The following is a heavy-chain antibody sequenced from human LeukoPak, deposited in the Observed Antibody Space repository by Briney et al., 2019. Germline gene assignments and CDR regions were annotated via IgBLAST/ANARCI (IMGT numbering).Heavy chain of an antibody. V-gene: IGHV5-51*01. CDR1: GYTFTNYW. CDR2: IYPRDSET. J-gene: IGHJ4*02. D-gene: IGHD3-10*01. Sequence: GESLKISCKGSGYTFTNYWIGWVRQMPGKGLEWMGIIYPRDSETRYSPSFQGQVAISADKSLTTAYLQLNSLKASDSAMYYCARLNYYGSGASRTYYFDYWGQGTLVTVSS. CDR3: ARLNYYGSGASRTYYFDY.